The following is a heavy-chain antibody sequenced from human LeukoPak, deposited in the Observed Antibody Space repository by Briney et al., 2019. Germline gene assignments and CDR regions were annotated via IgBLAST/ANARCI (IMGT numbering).Heavy chain of an antibody. Sequence: SETLSLTCAVSGGSISSGGYYWSWIRQPPGKGLEWIGYIYYSGSTNYNPSLKSRVTISVDTSKNQFSLKLSSVTAADTAVYYCARGQYSSSPDDYYFYYMDVWGKGTTVTVSS. CDR3: ARGQYSSSPDDYYFYYMDV. J-gene: IGHJ6*03. D-gene: IGHD6-13*01. V-gene: IGHV4-61*08. CDR2: IYYSGST. CDR1: GGSISSGGYY.